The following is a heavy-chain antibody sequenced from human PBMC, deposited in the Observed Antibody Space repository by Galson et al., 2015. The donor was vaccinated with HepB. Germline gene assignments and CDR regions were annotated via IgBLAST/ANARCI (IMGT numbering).Heavy chain of an antibody. D-gene: IGHD2-2*01. Sequence: ETLSLTCTVSGGSISSYYWSWIRQPPGKGLEWIGYIYYSGSTNYNPSLKSRVTISVYTSKNQFSLKLSSVTAADTAVYYCARQLYCSSTSCLAWFDPWGQGTLVTVSS. J-gene: IGHJ5*02. V-gene: IGHV4-59*08. CDR2: IYYSGST. CDR3: ARQLYCSSTSCLAWFDP. CDR1: GGSISSYY.